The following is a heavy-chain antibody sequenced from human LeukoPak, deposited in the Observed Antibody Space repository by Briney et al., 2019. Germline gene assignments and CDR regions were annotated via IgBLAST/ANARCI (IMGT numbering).Heavy chain of an antibody. Sequence: ASVKVSCKASGYTFTSYYMHWVRQAPGQGLEWMGIINPSRGSTSQAQTFQGRVTMTRDMSTSTVSMELSSLRSEDTAVYYCAREQLSYCSGGSCSAFDYWGQGTLVTVSS. D-gene: IGHD2-15*01. CDR1: GYTFTSYY. J-gene: IGHJ4*02. CDR2: INPSRGST. CDR3: AREQLSYCSGGSCSAFDY. V-gene: IGHV1-46*01.